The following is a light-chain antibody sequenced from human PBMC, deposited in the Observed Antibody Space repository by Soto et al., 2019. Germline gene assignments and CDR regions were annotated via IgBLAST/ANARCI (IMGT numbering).Light chain of an antibody. CDR3: QQSYSTPRT. Sequence: DIQMTQSPSSLSASVGDRVTITCQASQSISSYLNWYQQKPVKAPKLLIYAASSLQSGVPSRFSGSGSGTDFTLTISSLQPEDFATYYCQQSYSTPRTFGQGTKVDIK. J-gene: IGKJ1*01. V-gene: IGKV1-39*01. CDR2: AAS. CDR1: QSISSY.